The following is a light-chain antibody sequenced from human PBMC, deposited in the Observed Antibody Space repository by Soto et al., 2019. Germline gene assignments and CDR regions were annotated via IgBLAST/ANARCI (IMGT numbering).Light chain of an antibody. J-gene: IGLJ1*01. CDR1: ISNIGAEYD. Sequence: QSVLTQPPSVSGAPGQRVAISCTGSISNIGAEYDVHWYQQLPGTAPKRLIYGDNNRPSGVPDRFSGSKYGTSASLAITGLQPEDEADYYCKSYDSSLTTFVFGTGTKVTVL. CDR2: GDN. CDR3: KSYDSSLTTFV. V-gene: IGLV1-40*01.